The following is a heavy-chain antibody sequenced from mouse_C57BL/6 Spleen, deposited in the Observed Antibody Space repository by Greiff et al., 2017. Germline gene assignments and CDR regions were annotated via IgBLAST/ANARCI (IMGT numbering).Heavy chain of an antibody. CDR1: GFTFSSYG. V-gene: IGHV5-6*02. D-gene: IGHD1-1*01. J-gene: IGHJ1*03. Sequence: EVKVVESGGDLVKPGGSLKLSCAASGFTFSSYGMSWVRQTPDKRLEWVATISSGGSYTYYPDSVKGRFTISRDNAKNTLYLQMSSLKSEDTAMYYCARRGTTVVAPSYWYFDVWGTGTTVTVSS. CDR2: ISSGGSYT. CDR3: ARRGTTVVAPSYWYFDV.